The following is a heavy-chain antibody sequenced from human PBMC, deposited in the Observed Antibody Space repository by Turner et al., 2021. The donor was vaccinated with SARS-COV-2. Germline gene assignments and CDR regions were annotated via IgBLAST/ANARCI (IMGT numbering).Heavy chain of an antibody. CDR3: ATVRVTYSRPRYHFYMDV. CDR2: FDLEVGET. J-gene: IGHJ6*03. V-gene: IGHV1-24*01. Sequence: QDQLVQSGAEVKKPGASVKVSCKVSGYTLSELSMHWVRQSPGKGLEWMGGFDLEVGETIYAQKFQGRVTMTEDTSTDTAYMELRSLRSEDTAVYYCATVRVTYSRPRYHFYMDVWGTGTTVTVSS. D-gene: IGHD6-13*01. CDR1: GYTLSELS.